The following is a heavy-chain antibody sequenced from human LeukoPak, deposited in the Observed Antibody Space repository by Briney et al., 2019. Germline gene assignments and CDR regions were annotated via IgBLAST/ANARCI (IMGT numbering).Heavy chain of an antibody. CDR2: IKQDGSEK. CDR1: GFTFSTHW. V-gene: IGHV3-7*04. J-gene: IGHJ4*02. CDR3: ARDRSRYCSGGSCSRFDY. Sequence: GGSLRLSCAASGFTFSTHWMIWVRQAPGKGLEWVANIKQDGSEKYYVDSVKGRFIISRDNAKNSLYLQMNSLRAEDTAVYYCARDRSRYCSGGSCSRFDYWGQGTLVTVSS. D-gene: IGHD2-15*01.